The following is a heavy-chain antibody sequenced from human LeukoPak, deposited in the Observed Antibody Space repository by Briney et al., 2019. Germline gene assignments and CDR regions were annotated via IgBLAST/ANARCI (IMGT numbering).Heavy chain of an antibody. V-gene: IGHV4-59*02. CDR1: GVSVKSYY. Sequence: PSETLSLTCTVSGVSVKSYYWSWIRQPPGKGLEWIGYIYYSGSTNYNPSLKSRVTISVDTSKNQFSLKLSSVTAADTAVYYCARDGAYYDYVWGSYRYTGSYFDYWGQGTLVTVSS. J-gene: IGHJ4*02. CDR3: ARDGAYYDYVWGSYRYTGSYFDY. CDR2: IYYSGST. D-gene: IGHD3-16*02.